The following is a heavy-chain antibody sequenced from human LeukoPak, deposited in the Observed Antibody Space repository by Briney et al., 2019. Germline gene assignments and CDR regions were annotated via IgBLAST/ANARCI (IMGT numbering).Heavy chain of an antibody. CDR2: IKQDGSEK. Sequence: PGGSLRLXCAASGFTFSSYAMSWVRQAPGKGLEWVANIKQDGSEKYYVDSVKGRFTISRDNAKNSLYLQMNSLRAEDTAVYYCAGDRSDFYYDSSGYYTRFDYWGQGTLVTVSS. J-gene: IGHJ4*02. D-gene: IGHD3-22*01. V-gene: IGHV3-7*01. CDR1: GFTFSSYA. CDR3: AGDRSDFYYDSSGYYTRFDY.